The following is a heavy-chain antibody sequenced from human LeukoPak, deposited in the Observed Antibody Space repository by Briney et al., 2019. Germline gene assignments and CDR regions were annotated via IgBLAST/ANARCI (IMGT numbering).Heavy chain of an antibody. D-gene: IGHD2-2*01. J-gene: IGHJ4*02. CDR2: ISSSGSTI. CDR3: AREVNSCNNS. CDR1: AFTFSSYE. V-gene: IGHV3-48*03. Sequence: PGGSLRLSCAASAFTFSSYEMNWVRQAPGKGLEWVSYISSSGSTIYYADSVKGRFTISRDNAKNSLYLQMNSLRVEDTAVYYCAREVNSCNNSWGQGTLVTVSS.